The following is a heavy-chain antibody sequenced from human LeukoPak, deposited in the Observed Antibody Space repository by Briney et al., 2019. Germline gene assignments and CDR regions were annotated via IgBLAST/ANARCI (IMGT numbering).Heavy chain of an antibody. CDR2: IYSGGST. CDR3: ASGSGSYRTPYYYMDV. J-gene: IGHJ6*03. D-gene: IGHD3-10*01. V-gene: IGHV3-53*01. CDR1: GFTVSSNY. Sequence: GGSLRLSCVASGFTVSSNYMSWVCQAPGKGLEWVSVIYSGGSTYYADSVKGRFTISRDNSKNTLYLQMNSLRAEDTAVYYCASGSGSYRTPYYYMDVWGTGTTVTVSS.